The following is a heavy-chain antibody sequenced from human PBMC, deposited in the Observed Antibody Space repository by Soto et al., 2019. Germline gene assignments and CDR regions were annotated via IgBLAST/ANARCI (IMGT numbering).Heavy chain of an antibody. CDR2: IIPIFGTA. CDR1: GGTFSSYA. D-gene: IGHD1-26*01. V-gene: IGHV1-69*13. J-gene: IGHJ5*02. CDR3: ERDLSRLLNWLDP. Sequence: SVKVSCKASGGTFSSYAISWVRQAPGQGLEWMGGIIPIFGTANYGQKFQGRVTITADESTSTAYMELSSLRSEDTAVYYCERDLSRLLNWLDPWGQGTLVTVSS.